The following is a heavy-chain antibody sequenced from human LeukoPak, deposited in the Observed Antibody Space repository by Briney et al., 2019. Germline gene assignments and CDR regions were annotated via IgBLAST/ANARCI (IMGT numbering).Heavy chain of an antibody. J-gene: IGHJ4*02. CDR3: ARGEYQLPFDY. CDR2: INWNGGST. CDR1: GFTFDDYG. V-gene: IGHV3-20*04. D-gene: IGHD2-2*01. Sequence: GRSLRLSCAASGFTFDDYGMSWVRQAPGKGLEWVSGINWNGGSTGYADSVKGRFTISRDNAKNSLYLQMNSLRVEDTALYYCARGEYQLPFDYWGQGTLVTVSS.